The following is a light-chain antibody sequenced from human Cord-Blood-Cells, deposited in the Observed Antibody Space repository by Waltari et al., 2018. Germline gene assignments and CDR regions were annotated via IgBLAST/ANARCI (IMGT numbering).Light chain of an antibody. CDR2: GAS. Sequence: EIVMTQSPATLSLSQGERAPLSCRASQSVSSNLAWYQQKPGQAPRLLIYGASTRATGIPARFSGSGSGTEFTLTISSLQSEDFAVYYCQQYNNWPYSFGQGTKLEIK. V-gene: IGKV3-15*01. CDR3: QQYNNWPYS. CDR1: QSVSSN. J-gene: IGKJ2*03.